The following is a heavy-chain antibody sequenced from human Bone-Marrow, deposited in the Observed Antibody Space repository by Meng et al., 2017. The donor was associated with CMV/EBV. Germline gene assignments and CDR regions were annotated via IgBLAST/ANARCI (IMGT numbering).Heavy chain of an antibody. V-gene: IGHV4-61*01. CDR2: IYYSGST. J-gene: IGHJ6*02. Sequence: SETLSLTCTVSGGSVNSGSYYWSWIRQPPGKGLEWIGYIYYSGSTNYNPSLKSRVTISLDTSKNQFSLKLSSVTAADTAVYYCARDEVTLIYGMDVWGQGPTVTVSS. CDR1: GGSVNSGSYY. CDR3: ARDEVTLIYGMDV. D-gene: IGHD4-23*01.